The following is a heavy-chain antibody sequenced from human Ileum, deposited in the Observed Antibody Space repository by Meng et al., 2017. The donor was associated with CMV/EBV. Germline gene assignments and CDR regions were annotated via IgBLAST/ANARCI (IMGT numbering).Heavy chain of an antibody. CDR1: GGSFSGYY. J-gene: IGHJ4*02. D-gene: IGHD4-11*01. V-gene: IGHV4-34*01. CDR3: ASGKSNLEY. CDR2: FHHYGST. Sequence: QVPPQEWWAGLLKPSEPLSLTCAVYGGSFSGYYGSWLRQGPGKGLEWIGEFHHYGSTNYNPSLKSRVTISVDTSKNQLSLNLSSVTAADTAVYYCASGKSNLEYWGQGTLVTVSS.